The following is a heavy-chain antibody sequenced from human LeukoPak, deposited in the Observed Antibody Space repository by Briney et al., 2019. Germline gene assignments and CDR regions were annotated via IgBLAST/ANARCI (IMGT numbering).Heavy chain of an antibody. V-gene: IGHV3-11*01. CDR3: AGSGSPGDY. J-gene: IGHJ4*02. CDR1: GFNFSDYY. D-gene: IGHD3-10*01. CDR2: ISPNDANR. Sequence: PGGSLRLSCVGSGFNFSDYYMSWIRQAPGKGLEWISYISPNDANRYYVDAVKGRFTVSRDNAKNSLFLQMKSLRVEDTAVYYCAGSGSPGDYWGQGTLVTVSS.